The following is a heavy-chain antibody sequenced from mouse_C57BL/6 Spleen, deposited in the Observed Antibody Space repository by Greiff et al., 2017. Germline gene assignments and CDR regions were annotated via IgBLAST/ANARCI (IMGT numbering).Heavy chain of an antibody. Sequence: EVKLMESGGGLVKPGGSLKLSCAASGFTFSDYGMHWVRQAPEKGLEWVAYISSGSSTIYYADTVKGRFTISRDNAKNTLFLQMTSLRSEDTAMYYCARPGVWTYYIDEWGQGTTLTVSS. CDR2: ISSGSSTI. CDR3: ARPGVWTYYIDE. CDR1: GFTFSDYG. J-gene: IGHJ2*01. V-gene: IGHV5-17*01.